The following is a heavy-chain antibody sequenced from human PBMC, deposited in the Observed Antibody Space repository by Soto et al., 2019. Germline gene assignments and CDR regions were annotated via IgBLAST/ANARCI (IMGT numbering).Heavy chain of an antibody. CDR1: GFTFSDYY. D-gene: IGHD6-6*01. Sequence: QVHLVESGGGLVKPGGSLSLSGAASGFTFSDYYMTWSRQAPGKGLEWVSHISSSSTYTDYTDSVKGRFTISRDNAKNSLYLQMNSLRTEDTAVYYCARANGGSSYDWGQGTMVTVSS. CDR3: ARANGGSSYD. J-gene: IGHJ4*02. V-gene: IGHV3-11*05. CDR2: ISSSSTYT.